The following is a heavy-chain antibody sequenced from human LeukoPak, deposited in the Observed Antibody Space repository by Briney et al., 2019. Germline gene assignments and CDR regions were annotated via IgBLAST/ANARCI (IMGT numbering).Heavy chain of an antibody. CDR1: GGVFTSYW. V-gene: IGHV5-51*01. Sequence: GAPLQIFCEGSGGVFTSYWGGGVGQMAGKGLEWMGGIYAGHPDTRYSPSFQGQLTISADKSISTAYLQWSSLKASHTAMYYCARLPYDFWTGSLYYFDYWGQGTLVTVSS. D-gene: IGHD3-3*01. CDR3: ARLPYDFWTGSLYYFDY. CDR2: IYAGHPDT. J-gene: IGHJ4*02.